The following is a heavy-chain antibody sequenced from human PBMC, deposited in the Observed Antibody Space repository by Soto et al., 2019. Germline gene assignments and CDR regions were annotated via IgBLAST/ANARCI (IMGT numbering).Heavy chain of an antibody. D-gene: IGHD6-19*01. Sequence: AAVKVSCKSSGGTFSSYAISWVRQAPGQGLEWMGGIIPIFGTANYAQKFQGRVTITADESTSTAYMELSSLRSEDTAVYYCARSGLTPGSGWYYFDYWGQGTLVTVSS. CDR1: GGTFSSYA. CDR3: ARSGLTPGSGWYYFDY. CDR2: IIPIFGTA. V-gene: IGHV1-69*13. J-gene: IGHJ4*02.